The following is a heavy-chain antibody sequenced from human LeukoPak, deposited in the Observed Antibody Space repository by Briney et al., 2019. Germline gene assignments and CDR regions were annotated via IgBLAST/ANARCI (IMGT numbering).Heavy chain of an antibody. J-gene: IGHJ6*03. V-gene: IGHV3-66*04. Sequence: GGSLRLSCAASEFTVSSNHMSWVRQAPGKGLEWVSLIYSGGSSYYADSVKGRFTISRDNSKNTLYLQMNSLRAEDTAVYYCAKRRIVVVPNTRDYYYYYMDVWGKGTTVTVSS. CDR1: EFTVSSNH. D-gene: IGHD2-2*01. CDR3: AKRRIVVVPNTRDYYYYYMDV. CDR2: IYSGGSS.